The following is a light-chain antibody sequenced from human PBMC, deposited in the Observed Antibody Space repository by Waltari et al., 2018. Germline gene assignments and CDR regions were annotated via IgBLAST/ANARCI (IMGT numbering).Light chain of an antibody. Sequence: EIVLTQSPGTLSLSPGESATLSCRASQSVGSNYLAWYQRRPGHAPRLLIYGASSSATGIPDRCSGSGSGTDFTLSISRLEPEDFAVYYCQHYVRTWAFGQGTKVEIK. V-gene: IGKV3-20*01. CDR2: GAS. CDR3: QHYVRTWA. CDR1: QSVGSNY. J-gene: IGKJ1*01.